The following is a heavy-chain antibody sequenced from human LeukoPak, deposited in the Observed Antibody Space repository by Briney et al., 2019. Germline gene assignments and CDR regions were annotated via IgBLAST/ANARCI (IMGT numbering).Heavy chain of an antibody. CDR2: FDPEDGET. CDR3: ATDGSGSYYALSHY. CDR1: GYTLTELS. Sequence: ASVKVSCKVSGYTLTELSMHWVRQAPGKGLEWMGGFDPEDGETIYAQKFQGRVTMTEDTSTDTAYMELSSLRSEDTAVYYCATDGSGSYYALSHYWGQGTLVTVSS. J-gene: IGHJ4*02. V-gene: IGHV1-24*01. D-gene: IGHD3-10*01.